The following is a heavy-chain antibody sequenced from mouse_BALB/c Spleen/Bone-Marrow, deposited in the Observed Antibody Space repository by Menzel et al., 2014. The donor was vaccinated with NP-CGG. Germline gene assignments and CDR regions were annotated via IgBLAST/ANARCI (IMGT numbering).Heavy chain of an antibody. J-gene: IGHJ3*01. CDR2: INPDSKTK. Sequence: EVKVEESGGGLVQPGGFLKLSCAASGFDFRTYWMSWVRQAPGKGLEWIGEINPDSKTKNYAPSLKDKFIISRDNAKNTLYLKMSKVRSEDTALYYCARMGYYGWLAYWGQGTLVTVSA. D-gene: IGHD1-1*01. V-gene: IGHV4-1*02. CDR3: ARMGYYGWLAY. CDR1: GFDFRTYW.